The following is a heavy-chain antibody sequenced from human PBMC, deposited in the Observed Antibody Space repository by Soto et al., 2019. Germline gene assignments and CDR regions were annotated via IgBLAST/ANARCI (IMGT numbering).Heavy chain of an antibody. CDR3: AREPSSYYYGSGSYKDV. J-gene: IGHJ6*04. CDR2: ISAYNGNT. Sequence: GASVKVSCKASGYTFTSYGISCVRQAPGQGLEWMGWISAYNGNTNYAQKLQGRVTMTTDTSTSTAYMELRSLRSDDTAVYYCAREPSSYYYGSGSYKDVWGKGTTVTVSS. D-gene: IGHD3-10*01. V-gene: IGHV1-18*01. CDR1: GYTFTSYG.